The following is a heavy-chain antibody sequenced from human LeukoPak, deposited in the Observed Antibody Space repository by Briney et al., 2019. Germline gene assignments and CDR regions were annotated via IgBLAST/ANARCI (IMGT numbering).Heavy chain of an antibody. CDR2: IYYSGST. CDR3: AREKYGGSNDY. V-gene: IGHV4-59*01. CDR1: GGSISGYY. J-gene: IGHJ4*02. D-gene: IGHD1-26*01. Sequence: PSETLSLTCAVSGGSISGYYWSWIRQPPGKGLEWIGYIYYSGSTKYNPSLKSRVTISVDTSKNQFSLRLSSVTAADTAMYYCAREKYGGSNDYRREGTLVTVSS.